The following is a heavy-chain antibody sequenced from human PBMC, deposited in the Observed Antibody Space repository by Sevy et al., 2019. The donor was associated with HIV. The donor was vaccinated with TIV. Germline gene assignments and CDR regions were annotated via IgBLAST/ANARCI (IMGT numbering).Heavy chain of an antibody. CDR2: IKTVGSEN. V-gene: IGHV3-7*01. CDR3: ARGTAVNH. CDR1: GFTISTYW. Sequence: GESLKISCTASGFTISTYWMTWLRQAPGKGLEWVANIKTVGSENNYAESAKGRFTISRDDASNALSLEMNSLGGEDTAVYYCARGTAVNHWGQGTLVSVSS. D-gene: IGHD4-17*01. J-gene: IGHJ5*02.